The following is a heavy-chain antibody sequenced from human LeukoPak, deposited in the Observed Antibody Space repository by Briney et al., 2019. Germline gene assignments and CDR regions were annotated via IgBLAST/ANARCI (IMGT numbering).Heavy chain of an antibody. D-gene: IGHD5-18*01. CDR2: ISSSSTI. J-gene: IGHJ4*02. CDR1: GFTFSSYS. CDR3: ARDSGGYGLDYFDY. V-gene: IGHV3-48*01. Sequence: PGGSLRLSCAASGFTFSSYSMNWVRQAPGKGLEWVSYISSSSTIYYADSVKGRFTISRDNAKNSLYLQMNSLRAEDTAVYYCARDSGGYGLDYFDYWGQGTLVTVSS.